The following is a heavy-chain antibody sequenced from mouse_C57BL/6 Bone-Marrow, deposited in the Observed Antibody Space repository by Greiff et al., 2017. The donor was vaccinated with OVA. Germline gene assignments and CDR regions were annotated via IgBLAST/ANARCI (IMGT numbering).Heavy chain of an antibody. D-gene: IGHD1-1*02. CDR2: IDPSDSYT. V-gene: IGHV1-59*01. J-gene: IGHJ3*02. CDR3: AYVWVAG. CDR1: GYTFTSYW. Sequence: VQLQQPGAELVRPGTSVKLSCKASGYTFTSYWMHWVKQRPGQGLEWIGVIDPSDSYTNYNQKFKGKATLTVDTSSSTAYMQLSSLTSEDSAVYYCAYVWVAGWGQGTLVTVSA.